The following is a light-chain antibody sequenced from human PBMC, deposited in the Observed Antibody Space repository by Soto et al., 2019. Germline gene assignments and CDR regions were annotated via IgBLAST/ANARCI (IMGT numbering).Light chain of an antibody. Sequence: QSALTQPRSVSGSPGQSVTISCTGTSSDVGGYNYVSWYQQHPGKAPKLMIYDVSKRPSGVPDRFSGSKSGNTVSLTISGLHAEDEADYYCCSYAGSYSVVFGGGTKLTVL. J-gene: IGLJ2*01. CDR2: DVS. CDR1: SSDVGGYNY. V-gene: IGLV2-11*01. CDR3: CSYAGSYSVV.